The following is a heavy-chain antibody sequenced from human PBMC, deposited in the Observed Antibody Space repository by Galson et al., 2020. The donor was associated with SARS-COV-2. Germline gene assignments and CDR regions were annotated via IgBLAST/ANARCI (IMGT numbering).Heavy chain of an antibody. V-gene: IGHV5-51*01. J-gene: IGHJ4*02. CDR1: GYSFTSYW. CDR3: ARLTNGYSSGWYDGKAPWCDY. CDR2: IYPGDSDT. D-gene: IGHD6-19*01. Sequence: GESLKISCKGSGYSFTSYWIGWVRQMPGKGLEWMGIIYPGDSDTRYSPSFQGQVTISADKSISTAYLQWSSLKASDTAMYYCARLTNGYSSGWYDGKAPWCDYWGQGTLVTVSS.